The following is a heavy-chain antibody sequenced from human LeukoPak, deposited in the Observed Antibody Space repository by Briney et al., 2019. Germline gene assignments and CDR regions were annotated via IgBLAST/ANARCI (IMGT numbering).Heavy chain of an antibody. J-gene: IGHJ4*02. CDR1: GFSFTDAW. D-gene: IGHD1-1*01. CDR3: XTTGQTPRPIDS. V-gene: IGHV3-15*07. CDR2: IKRMGLGGTT. Sequence: GGSLRLSCAASGFSFTDAWMNWVRQAPGKGLEWLGRIKRMGLGGTTEYPDPVKGRFTIARDDSRNMLYLQMNSLKIDDTAVYICXTTGQTPRPIDSWGRGTLVTVSS.